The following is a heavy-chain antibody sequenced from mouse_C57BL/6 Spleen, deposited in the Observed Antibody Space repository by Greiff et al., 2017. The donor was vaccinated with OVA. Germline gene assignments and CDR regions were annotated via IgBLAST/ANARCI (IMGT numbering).Heavy chain of an antibody. CDR1: GFTFSSYA. V-gene: IGHV5-4*01. Sequence: DVKLVESGGGLVKPGGSLKLSCAASGFTFSSYAMSWVRQTPEKRLEWVATISDGGSYTYYPDNVKGRFTISRDNAKNNLYLQMSHLKSEDTAMYYCARDDYPLYAMDYWSQGTSVTVSS. D-gene: IGHD2-4*01. CDR2: ISDGGSYT. CDR3: ARDDYPLYAMDY. J-gene: IGHJ4*01.